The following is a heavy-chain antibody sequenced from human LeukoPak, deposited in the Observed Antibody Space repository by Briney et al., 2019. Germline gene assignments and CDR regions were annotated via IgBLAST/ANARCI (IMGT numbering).Heavy chain of an antibody. V-gene: IGHV3-30*04. Sequence: PGGSLRLSCAASGFTFSSYAMHWVRQAPGKGLEWVAVISYDGSNKYYAGSVKGRFTISRDNSKNTLYLQMNSLRAEDTAVYYCASFRTMVRGAPADYWGQGTLVTVSS. CDR1: GFTFSSYA. CDR3: ASFRTMVRGAPADY. D-gene: IGHD3-10*01. J-gene: IGHJ4*02. CDR2: ISYDGSNK.